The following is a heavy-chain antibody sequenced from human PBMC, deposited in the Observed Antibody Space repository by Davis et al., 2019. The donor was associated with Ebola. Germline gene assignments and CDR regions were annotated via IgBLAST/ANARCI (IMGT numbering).Heavy chain of an antibody. V-gene: IGHV1-46*01. J-gene: IGHJ4*02. CDR2: INPSGGGT. D-gene: IGHD1-26*01. Sequence: ASVKVSCKASGYTFTNYYMHWVRQAPGQGLEWMGVINPSGGGTSYAQKFQGRVTMTRDTSTRTVYMELSSLRSEDTAVYYCARVGSVSYLDHFDCWGQGTLVTVSP. CDR1: GYTFTNYY. CDR3: ARVGSVSYLDHFDC.